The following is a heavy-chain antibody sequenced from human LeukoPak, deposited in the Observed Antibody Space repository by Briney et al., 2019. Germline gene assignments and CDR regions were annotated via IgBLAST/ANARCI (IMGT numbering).Heavy chain of an antibody. CDR2: INHSGST. J-gene: IGHJ4*02. V-gene: IGHV4-34*01. CDR3: ARGYSSGWYFDY. CDR1: GGSFSGYY. Sequence: PSETLSLTCAVYGGSFSGYYWSWIRQPPGEGLEWIGEINHSGSTNYNPSLKSRVTISVDTSKNQFSLKLSSVTAADTAVYYCARGYSSGWYFDYWGQGTLVTVSS. D-gene: IGHD6-19*01.